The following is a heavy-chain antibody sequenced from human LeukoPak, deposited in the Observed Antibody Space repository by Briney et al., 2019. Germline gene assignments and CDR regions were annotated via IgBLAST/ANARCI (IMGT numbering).Heavy chain of an antibody. V-gene: IGHV3-7*05. Sequence: GGSLRLSCATSGFXFDSYWMSWVRQAPGKGLEWVANIKEDGSEKYYVDSVKGRFTISRDNAKNSVYLQMNSLRAEDTAVYYCAREIGSAARGRWGQGTLVTVSS. J-gene: IGHJ4*02. CDR2: IKEDGSEK. CDR1: GFXFDSYW. CDR3: AREIGSAARGR. D-gene: IGHD6-13*01.